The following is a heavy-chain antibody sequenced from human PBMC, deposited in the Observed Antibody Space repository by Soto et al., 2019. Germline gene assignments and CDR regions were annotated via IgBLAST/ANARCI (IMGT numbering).Heavy chain of an antibody. CDR3: ASRGGYSGYDYYYYYGIDV. J-gene: IGHJ6*02. Sequence: EVQLVESGGGLVQPGGSLRLSCAASGFTVSSNYMSWVRQAPGKGLEWVSVIYSGGSTYYADSVKGRFTISRDNSKNTLYLQMNSQRAEDTAVYYCASRGGYSGYDYYYYYGIDVWGQGTTVTVSS. CDR2: IYSGGST. CDR1: GFTVSSNY. D-gene: IGHD5-12*01. V-gene: IGHV3-66*01.